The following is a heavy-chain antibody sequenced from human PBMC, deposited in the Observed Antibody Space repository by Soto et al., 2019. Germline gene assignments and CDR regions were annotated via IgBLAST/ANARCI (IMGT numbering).Heavy chain of an antibody. J-gene: IGHJ4*02. D-gene: IGHD4-17*01. CDR2: IYYSGST. CDR3: ARVSTDYGIDY. Sequence: SETLSLTCTVSGGSISSGDYYWSWIRQPPGKGLEWIGYIYYSGSTYYNPSLKSRVTISVDTSKNQFSLKLSSVTAADTAVYYCARVSTDYGIDYWGQGTLVTVSS. V-gene: IGHV4-30-4*01. CDR1: GGSISSGDYY.